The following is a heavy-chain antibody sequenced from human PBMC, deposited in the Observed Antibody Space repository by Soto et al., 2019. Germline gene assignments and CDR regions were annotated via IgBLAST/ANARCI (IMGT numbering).Heavy chain of an antibody. CDR1: GGPFSDYY. Sequence: SETLSLTCNVYGGPFSDYYWSWIRQPPGKGLEWIGEINQSGSTNYNPSLKSRVTVSVGTSKNQFSLKLNSVTAADTAVYYCARAPPYCRGSSCYSWYFEYWGQGTQVTVSS. CDR2: INQSGST. CDR3: ARAPPYCRGSSCYSWYFEY. J-gene: IGHJ4*02. V-gene: IGHV4-34*01. D-gene: IGHD2-15*01.